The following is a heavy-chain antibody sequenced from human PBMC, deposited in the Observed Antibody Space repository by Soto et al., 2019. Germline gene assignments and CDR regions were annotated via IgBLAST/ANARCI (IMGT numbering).Heavy chain of an antibody. D-gene: IGHD2-2*01. V-gene: IGHV3-23*01. CDR3: ASPVVPAATSMGPTFDY. CDR2: ISGSGGST. CDR1: GFTFSSYA. J-gene: IGHJ4*02. Sequence: GGSLRLSCAASGFTFSSYAMSWVRQAPGKGLEWVSAISGSGGSTYYADSVKGRFTISRDNSKNTLYLQMNSLRAEDTAVYYCASPVVPAATSMGPTFDYWGQGTLVTVSS.